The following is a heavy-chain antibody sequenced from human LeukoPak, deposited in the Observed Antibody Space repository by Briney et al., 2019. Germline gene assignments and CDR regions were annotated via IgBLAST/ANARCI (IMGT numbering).Heavy chain of an antibody. CDR3: ATKQWLAPPPDS. D-gene: IGHD6-19*01. CDR1: GFTFSKYW. V-gene: IGHV3-74*01. Sequence: GGTLSLSCAASGFTFSKYWLLWFRQAPGKGLESVSRINTDGTVTTYADSVKGRFTGSRDNADNTMFLQMNSVRDEDTAVYYCATKQWLAPPPDSWGQGTPVTVSS. J-gene: IGHJ6*01. CDR2: INTDGTVT.